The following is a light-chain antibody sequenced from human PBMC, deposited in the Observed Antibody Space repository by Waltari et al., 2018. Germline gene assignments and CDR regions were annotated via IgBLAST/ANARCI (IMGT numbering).Light chain of an antibody. V-gene: IGKV3-20*01. CDR2: GAS. CDR1: QRVSRA. Sequence: IGLTQSPGTLSLSLGERAIVSCRASQRVSRALAWYQQKPGQAPRLLIYGASTRATGIPDRFGGSGSGTDFSLTISRLEADDFAVYYCQHYVRLPGTFGQGTTVEI. CDR3: QHYVRLPGT. J-gene: IGKJ1*01.